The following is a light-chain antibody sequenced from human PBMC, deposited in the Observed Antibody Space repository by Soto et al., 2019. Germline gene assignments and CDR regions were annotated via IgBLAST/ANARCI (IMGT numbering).Light chain of an antibody. CDR2: KES. V-gene: IGLV3-27*01. CDR3: YSAADNNLV. CDR1: ILAKKY. Sequence: SYELTQPSSVSVSPGQTARITCPGDILAKKYARWIQQKPGQAPVLVIYKESERPSGIPERFSGSSSGTTVTLTIRGAQVEDEADYYCYSAADNNLVFGGGTKLTVL. J-gene: IGLJ2*01.